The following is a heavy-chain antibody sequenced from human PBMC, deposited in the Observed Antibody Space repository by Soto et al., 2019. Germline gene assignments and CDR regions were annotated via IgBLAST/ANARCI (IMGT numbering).Heavy chain of an antibody. CDR2: IYYSGST. D-gene: IGHD6-6*01. CDR3: AGTYSSSSIAHDY. CDR1: GGSISSYY. V-gene: IGHV4-59*01. J-gene: IGHJ4*02. Sequence: SETLSLTCTVSGGSISSYYWSWIRQPPGKGLEWIGYIYYSGSTNYNPSLKSRVTISVDTSKNQFSLKLSSVTAADTAVYYCAGTYSSSSIAHDYWGQGTLVTVSS.